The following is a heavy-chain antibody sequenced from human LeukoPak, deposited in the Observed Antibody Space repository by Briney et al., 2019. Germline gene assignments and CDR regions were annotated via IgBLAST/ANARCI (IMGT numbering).Heavy chain of an antibody. Sequence: WASVKVSCKASGYTFTSYAMHWVRQAPGQRLEWMGWINAGNGNTKYSQKFQGRVTITRDTSASTAYMELSSLRSEDTAVYFCARGYYYDLAPFDYWGQGTLVTVSS. J-gene: IGHJ4*02. CDR3: ARGYYYDLAPFDY. V-gene: IGHV1-3*01. D-gene: IGHD3-22*01. CDR1: GYTFTSYA. CDR2: INAGNGNT.